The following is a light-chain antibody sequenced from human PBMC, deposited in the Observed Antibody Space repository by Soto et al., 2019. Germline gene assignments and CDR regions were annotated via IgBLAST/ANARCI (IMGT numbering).Light chain of an antibody. Sequence: EIVLTQSPGTLSLSPGERATLSCRASQSVYRTYLAWYQQKPGQAPRLLIYGASSRATGIPDRFSGSGSGTDFTLTISRLEPEDFAVYYCQQYASSRWTFGQGTKVEIK. CDR3: QQYASSRWT. CDR2: GAS. CDR1: QSVYRTY. J-gene: IGKJ1*01. V-gene: IGKV3-20*01.